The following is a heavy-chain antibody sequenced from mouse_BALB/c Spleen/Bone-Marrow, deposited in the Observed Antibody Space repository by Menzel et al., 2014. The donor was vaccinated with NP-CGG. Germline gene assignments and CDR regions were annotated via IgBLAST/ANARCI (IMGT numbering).Heavy chain of an antibody. J-gene: IGHJ1*01. CDR2: IYPGSDST. CDR1: GYTFTSYW. Sequence: GSELVRPGASVKLSCKASGYTFTSYWMHWVKQRPGQGLEWIGNIYPGSDSTNYDEKFKSRATLTVDTSSSTAYMQLSSLTSEDSAVYYCTRSGYYGSSYGYFDVWGAGTTVTVSS. V-gene: IGHV1S22*01. CDR3: TRSGYYGSSYGYFDV. D-gene: IGHD1-1*01.